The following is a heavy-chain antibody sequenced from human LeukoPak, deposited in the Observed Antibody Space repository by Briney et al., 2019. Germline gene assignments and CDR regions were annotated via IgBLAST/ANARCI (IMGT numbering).Heavy chain of an antibody. CDR2: IDYTGST. CDR3: ARRRIPATITGSKLSSRFDT. D-gene: IGHD5-12*01. V-gene: IGHV4-34*01. J-gene: IGHJ1*01. Sequence: PSETLSLTCPVYGESFVGYYWTWIRQPPGKGLEWIGEIDYTGSTNYNPSLKSRIKMLVDTSKNQFSVNLNSVTAADTAFYYCARRRIPATITGSKLSSRFDTWGQGTLVTVSS. CDR1: GESFVGYY.